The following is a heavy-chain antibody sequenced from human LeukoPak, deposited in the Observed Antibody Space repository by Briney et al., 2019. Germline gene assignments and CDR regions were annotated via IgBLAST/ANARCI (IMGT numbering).Heavy chain of an antibody. J-gene: IGHJ4*02. V-gene: IGHV3-23*01. CDR2: ISGSGGST. CDR3: AKYRYSSSSELSY. CDR1: GFTFSSYA. Sequence: GGSLRLSCAASGFTFSSYAMSWVGQAPGKGLEWVSAISGSGGSTYYADSVKGRFTTSRDNSKNTLYLQMNSLRAEDTAVYYCAKYRYSSSSELSYWGQGTLVTVSS. D-gene: IGHD6-6*01.